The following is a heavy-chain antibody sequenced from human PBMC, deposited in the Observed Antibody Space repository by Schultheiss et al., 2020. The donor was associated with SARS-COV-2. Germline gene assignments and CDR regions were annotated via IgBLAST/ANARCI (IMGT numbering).Heavy chain of an antibody. CDR3: ARDQRYCSGGSCYVRGRHGMDV. D-gene: IGHD2-15*01. CDR2: INHSGST. V-gene: IGHV4-34*01. CDR1: GSSITGFF. Sequence: SETLSLTCSVSGSSITGFFWTWIRQPPGKGLEWIGEINHSGSTNYNPSLKSRVTISVDTSKNQFSLKLSSVTAADTAVYYCARDQRYCSGGSCYVRGRHGMDVWGQGTTVTVSS. J-gene: IGHJ6*02.